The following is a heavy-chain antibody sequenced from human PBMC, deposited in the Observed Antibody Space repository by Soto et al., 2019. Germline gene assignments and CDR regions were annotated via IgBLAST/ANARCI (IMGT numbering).Heavy chain of an antibody. J-gene: IGHJ5*02. CDR3: ARDAPNYYGSGSYFLSWFDP. CDR1: GCSISSYY. CDR2: IYYSGST. D-gene: IGHD3-10*01. Sequence: SETLSLTCTVSGCSISSYYWSWIRQPPGKGLEWIGYIYYSGSTNYNPSLKSRVTISVDTSKNQFSLKLSSVTAAATAVSYCARDAPNYYGSGSYFLSWFDPWGQGTLVTVSS. V-gene: IGHV4-59*01.